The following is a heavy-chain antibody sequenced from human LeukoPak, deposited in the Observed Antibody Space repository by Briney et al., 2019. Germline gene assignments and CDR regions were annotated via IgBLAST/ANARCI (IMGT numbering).Heavy chain of an antibody. CDR2: ISGYNGKT. V-gene: IGHV1-18*01. CDR3: ARSSLGTITAGPFDY. J-gene: IGHJ4*02. D-gene: IGHD5-12*01. Sequence: ASVKVSCKAPGYTFSSYGIAWVRQAPGQGLEWMGWISGYNGKTNYAQKLQGRVSMTTDTSTTTAYMELRSLTSDDTALYYCARSSLGTITAGPFDYWGQGTLVTVSS. CDR1: GYTFSSYG.